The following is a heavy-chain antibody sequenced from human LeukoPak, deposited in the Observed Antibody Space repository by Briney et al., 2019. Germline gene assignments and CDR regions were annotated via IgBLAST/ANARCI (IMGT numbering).Heavy chain of an antibody. V-gene: IGHV1-46*01. D-gene: IGHD5-12*01. Sequence: ASVTVSCKASGYTFTSYYMHWVRQAPGQGLEWMGIIDPSGGTTSYAQKFQGRVTMTRDTSTSTVYMELSSLRSEGTAVYYCAREIRVASQRYYDYWGQGTLVTVSS. CDR1: GYTFTSYY. CDR2: IDPSGGTT. CDR3: AREIRVASQRYYDY. J-gene: IGHJ4*02.